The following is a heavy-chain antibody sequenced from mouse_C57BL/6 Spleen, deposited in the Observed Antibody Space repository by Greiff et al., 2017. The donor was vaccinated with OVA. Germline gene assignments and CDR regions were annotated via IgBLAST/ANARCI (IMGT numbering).Heavy chain of an antibody. CDR3: ARGGSSYWYFDV. V-gene: IGHV1-64*01. Sequence: QVQLKQPGAELVKPGASVKLSCKASGYTFTSYWMHWVKQRPGQGLEWIGMIHPNSGSTNYNEKFKSKATLTVDKSSSTAYMQLISLTSEDSAVYYCARGGSSYWYFDVWGTGTTVTVSS. J-gene: IGHJ1*03. CDR2: IHPNSGST. D-gene: IGHD1-1*01. CDR1: GYTFTSYW.